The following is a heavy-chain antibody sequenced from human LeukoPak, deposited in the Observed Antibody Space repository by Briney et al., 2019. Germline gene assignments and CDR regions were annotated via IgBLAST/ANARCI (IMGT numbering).Heavy chain of an antibody. Sequence: GRSLRLSCAASGFTFSSYGMHWVRQAPGKGLEWVADIWYDGSNKYYADSVKGRFTISRDNSKNTLYLQMNSLRAEDTAVYYCARDPYDGGKGPFDYWGQGTLVTVSS. CDR3: ARDPYDGGKGPFDY. J-gene: IGHJ4*02. D-gene: IGHD4-23*01. V-gene: IGHV3-33*01. CDR1: GFTFSSYG. CDR2: IWYDGSNK.